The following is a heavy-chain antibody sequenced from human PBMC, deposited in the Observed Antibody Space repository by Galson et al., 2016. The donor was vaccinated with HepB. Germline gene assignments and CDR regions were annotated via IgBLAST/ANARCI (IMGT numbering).Heavy chain of an antibody. Sequence: SVKVSCKASGYTFNSYGITWVRQAPGQGLEWMGWLSAYNGATNYAQNFQGRVTMTTERFTTTAYMELRSLRFDDTAVDYCAGVGLYSGNYYLDYWGQGTLVSVSS. D-gene: IGHD1-1*01. J-gene: IGHJ4*02. CDR3: AGVGLYSGNYYLDY. CDR1: GYTFNSYG. CDR2: LSAYNGAT. V-gene: IGHV1-18*01.